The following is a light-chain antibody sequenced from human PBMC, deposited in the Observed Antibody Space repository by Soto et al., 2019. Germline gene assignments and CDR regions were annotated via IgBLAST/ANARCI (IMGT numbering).Light chain of an antibody. CDR1: QTVSDT. J-gene: IGKJ1*01. CDR2: GAS. V-gene: IGKV3-15*01. Sequence: EIVLTQSPATLSLSPGGRATLSCRASQTVSDTLAWYQQKPGQAPRLLIYGASRRATGFPARFSGSGSGTDFTLTISSLQSEDFAVYYWQQYNNWPWTFGQGTKVEIK. CDR3: QQYNNWPWT.